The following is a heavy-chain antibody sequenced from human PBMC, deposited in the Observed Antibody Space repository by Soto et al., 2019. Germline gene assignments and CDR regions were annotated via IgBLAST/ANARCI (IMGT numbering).Heavy chain of an antibody. D-gene: IGHD1-1*01. Sequence: QPGGSLRLSCAMSALTALDHVIDWVRQAPGKGLEWVSGISYTGGSTFYLDSVKGRFTISRDPSKHMVYLQMTDLRAADTALYFFGRGTHPYNGSDELDYWGRGTLVTVSS. CDR2: ISYTGGST. CDR1: ALTALDHV. CDR3: GRGTHPYNGSDELDY. J-gene: IGHJ4*01. V-gene: IGHV3-23*01.